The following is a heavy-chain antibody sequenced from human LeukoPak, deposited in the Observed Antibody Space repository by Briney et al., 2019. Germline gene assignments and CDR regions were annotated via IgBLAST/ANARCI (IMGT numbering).Heavy chain of an antibody. J-gene: IGHJ4*02. CDR2: IYYSGST. CDR3: ARAKGPGYSSGRYLDY. Sequence: SETLSLTCTVSGGSISSGSYYWSWIRQHPGKGLEWIGYIYYSGSTYYNPSLKSRVTISVDTSKNQFSLKLSSVTAADTAVYYCARAKGPGYSSGRYLDYWGQGTLVTVSS. CDR1: GGSISSGSYY. D-gene: IGHD6-19*01. V-gene: IGHV4-31*03.